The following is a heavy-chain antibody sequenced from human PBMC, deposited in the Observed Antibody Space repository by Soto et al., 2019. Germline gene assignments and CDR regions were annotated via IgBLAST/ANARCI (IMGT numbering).Heavy chain of an antibody. J-gene: IGHJ6*02. CDR2: ISYDGSNK. CDR1: GFTFSSYG. V-gene: IGHV3-30*18. D-gene: IGHD2-2*01. Sequence: GGSLRLSCAASGFTFSSYGMHWVRQAPGKGLEWVAVISYDGSNKYYADSVKGRFTISRDNSKNTLYLQMNSLRAEDTAVYYWAKDHHCSSTSCYGMDVWGQGTTVTVSS. CDR3: AKDHHCSSTSCYGMDV.